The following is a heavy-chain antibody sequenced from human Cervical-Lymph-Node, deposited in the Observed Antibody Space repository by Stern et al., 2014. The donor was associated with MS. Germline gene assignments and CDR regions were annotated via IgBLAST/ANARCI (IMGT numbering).Heavy chain of an antibody. CDR3: ALSSETSDRWYSLGYDL. CDR2: IFPVFGTP. Sequence: QVQLVQSGAEVTKTGSSVKVSCKASGGTFSKFPSSWVRQAPGQGLECMGVIFPVFGTPTYAQEFRGRVTITADVSTSTVYMELSSLRSDDTAVYYCALSSETSDRWYSLGYDLWGQGTLVTVSS. CDR1: GGTFSKFP. D-gene: IGHD6-13*01. V-gene: IGHV1-69*01. J-gene: IGHJ5*02.